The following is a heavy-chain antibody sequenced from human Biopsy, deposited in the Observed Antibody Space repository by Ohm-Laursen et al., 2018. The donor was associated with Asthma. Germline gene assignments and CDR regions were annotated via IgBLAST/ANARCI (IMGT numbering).Heavy chain of an antibody. J-gene: IGHJ3*02. D-gene: IGHD3-3*01. CDR2: INAGNGNT. CDR1: GYTFINYA. CDR3: ARTYYDFWTGQFNDDFAM. Sequence: ASVKVSCKASGYTFINYAIHWVRQAPGQRLEWMGWINAGNGNTKYSQKFQGRSTISRDTSASTAYMELSSLRSEETAVYYCARTYYDFWTGQFNDDFAMWGHGTMVTVAS. V-gene: IGHV1-3*01.